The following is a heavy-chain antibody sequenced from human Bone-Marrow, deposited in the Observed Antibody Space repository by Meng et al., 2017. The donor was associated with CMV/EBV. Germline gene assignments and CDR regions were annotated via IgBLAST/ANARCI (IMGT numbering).Heavy chain of an antibody. CDR3: ARARRNYYYGMDV. CDR2: IYYSGST. J-gene: IGHJ6*02. CDR1: GGSISSSSYY. Sequence: SETLSLTCTVSGGSISSSSYYWSWIRQPPGKGLEWIGYIYYSGSTNYNPSLTSRVTISVDPSKNQFSRKLSSLTAADTAVYYCARARRNYYYGMDVWGQGATVTVSS. V-gene: IGHV4-61*01. D-gene: IGHD1-1*01.